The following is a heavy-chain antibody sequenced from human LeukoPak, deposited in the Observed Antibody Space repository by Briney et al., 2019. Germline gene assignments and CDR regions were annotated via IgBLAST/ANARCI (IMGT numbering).Heavy chain of an antibody. CDR1: GFIFSESW. D-gene: IGHD1-1*01. V-gene: IGHV3-7*01. CDR2: INHEGGGI. CDR3: ATYINWVAGDV. Sequence: PGGSLRLLCAVSGFIFSESWMMGVSEVRGRGLEGVAHINHEGGGILYVDSVKGRFTISRDNAKGSVYLQMNSLRAEDTAIYHCATYINWVAGDVWGQGTTVIVSS. J-gene: IGHJ6*02.